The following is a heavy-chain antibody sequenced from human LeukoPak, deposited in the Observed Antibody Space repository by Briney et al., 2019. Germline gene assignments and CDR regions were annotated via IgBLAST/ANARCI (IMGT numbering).Heavy chain of an antibody. CDR2: IQSSGST. CDR3: AGDRPGGSSLDY. V-gene: IGHV4-59*01. Sequence: PAETLCLTCTVSGGTISGDYRSWIRQSPGKGLEWMAYIQSSGSTSYNPALMSRGSISVETTTNKFSFQLTSVNAADTTVFYCAGDRPGGSSLDYWGQGILVTVSS. CDR1: GGTISGDY. J-gene: IGHJ4*02. D-gene: IGHD3-16*01.